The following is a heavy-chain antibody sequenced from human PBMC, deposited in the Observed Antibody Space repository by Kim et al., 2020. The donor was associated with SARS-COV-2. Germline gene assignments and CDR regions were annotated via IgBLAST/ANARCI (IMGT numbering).Heavy chain of an antibody. CDR3: ARGPNYSPFDY. J-gene: IGHJ4*02. CDR2: I. D-gene: IGHD4-4*01. V-gene: IGHV3-11*04. Sequence: IHYPDSVRGRFTLSGDNDKNSLFLQMNSLRAEDTAVYYCARGPNYSPFDYWGQGTLVTVSS.